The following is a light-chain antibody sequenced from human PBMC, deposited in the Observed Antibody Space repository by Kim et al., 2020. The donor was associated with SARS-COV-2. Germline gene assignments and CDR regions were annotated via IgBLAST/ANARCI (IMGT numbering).Light chain of an antibody. CDR2: QDT. Sequence: SYELTQPPSVSVSPGQTASITCSGDKLGNKYACWYQQKSGQSPVLVIYQDTKRPSGIPERFSGSNSGNTVTLTISGTQAMDEADYYCQAWDRNTGVFGGGTQLTVL. V-gene: IGLV3-1*01. CDR3: QAWDRNTGV. J-gene: IGLJ2*01. CDR1: KLGNKY.